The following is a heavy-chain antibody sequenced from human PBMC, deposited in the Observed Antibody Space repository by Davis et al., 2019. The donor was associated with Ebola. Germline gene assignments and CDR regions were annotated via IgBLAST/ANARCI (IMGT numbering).Heavy chain of an antibody. CDR2: IYYSGST. V-gene: IGHV4-59*12. CDR1: GGSISSYY. CDR3: AINGYCSGGSCYDYGMDV. Sequence: SETLSLTCTVSGGSISSYYWSWIRQPPGKGLEWIGYIYYSGSTNYNPSLKSRVTISVDTSKNQFSLKLSSVTAADTAVYYCAINGYCSGGSCYDYGMDVWGQGTTVTVSS. J-gene: IGHJ6*02. D-gene: IGHD2-15*01.